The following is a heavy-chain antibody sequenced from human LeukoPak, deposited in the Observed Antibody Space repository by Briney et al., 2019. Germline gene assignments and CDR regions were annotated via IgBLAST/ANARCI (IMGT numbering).Heavy chain of an antibody. CDR1: GGSMNNYY. CDR2: IYYSGNT. CDR3: ARPREQWLGNDAFDI. J-gene: IGHJ3*02. V-gene: IGHV4-59*08. D-gene: IGHD6-19*01. Sequence: SETLSLTCTVSGGSMNNYYWSWIRQLPGKGLEWIGYIYYSGNTNYNPPLSSRVTISIDTSKNQFSLKLNSMTAADSAVYYCARPREQWLGNDAFDIWGQGTMVTVSS.